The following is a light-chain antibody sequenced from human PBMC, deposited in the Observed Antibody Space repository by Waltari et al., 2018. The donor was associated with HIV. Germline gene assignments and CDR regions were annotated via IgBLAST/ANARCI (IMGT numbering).Light chain of an antibody. CDR3: ATWDDKLSTYV. Sequence: QSVLSQPPSMSGAPGQRVTIACSGNTSNIGANLVYWFQHGPDAAPKILIFSTDRRPSGVPGRVSGSKAATSASLAISGLRPEDEADYYCATWDDKLSTYVFGPGT. CDR2: STD. V-gene: IGLV1-47*01. CDR1: TSNIGANL. J-gene: IGLJ1*01.